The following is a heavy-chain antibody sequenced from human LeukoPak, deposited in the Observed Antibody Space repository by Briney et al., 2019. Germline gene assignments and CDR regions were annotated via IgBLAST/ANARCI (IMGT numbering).Heavy chain of an antibody. Sequence: PGGSLRPSCAASGFTFSSYAMHWVRQAPGKGLEWVAVISYDGSNKYYADSVKGRFTISRDNSKNTLYLQMNSLRAEDTAVYYCARAERYYDSSGYYRYWGQGTLVTVSS. CDR1: GFTFSSYA. V-gene: IGHV3-30-3*01. J-gene: IGHJ4*02. CDR3: ARAERYYDSSGYYRY. D-gene: IGHD3-22*01. CDR2: ISYDGSNK.